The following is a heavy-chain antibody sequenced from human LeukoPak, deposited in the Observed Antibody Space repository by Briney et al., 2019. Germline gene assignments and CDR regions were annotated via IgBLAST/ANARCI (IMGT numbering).Heavy chain of an antibody. CDR3: ARAITYYYDSSGYGFDY. CDR1: GASISTSSYY. CDR2: ISSSGSTI. D-gene: IGHD3-22*01. Sequence: LSLTCTVSGASISTSSYYWGWIRQAPGKGLEWVSYISSSGSTIYYADSVKGRFTISRDNAKNSLYLQMNSLRAEDTAVYYCARAITYYYDSSGYGFDYWGQGTLVTVSS. V-gene: IGHV3-11*04. J-gene: IGHJ4*02.